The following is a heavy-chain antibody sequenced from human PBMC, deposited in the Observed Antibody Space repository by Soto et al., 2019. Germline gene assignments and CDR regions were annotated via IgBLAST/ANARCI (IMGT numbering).Heavy chain of an antibody. V-gene: IGHV4-39*01. CDR1: GCSFTSTNYF. Sequence: SETLSLTCTVSGCSFTSTNYFWGWIRQPPGKGLEWIGYMYYNGNTFYSPSLKSRVTMSVDTSKRQFSLDLSSVTAADTAMYYCARLQIYASRADPTPIFHPWGLGAMLTVSS. D-gene: IGHD2-8*01. CDR3: ARLQIYASRADPTPIFHP. CDR2: MYYNGNT. J-gene: IGHJ5*02.